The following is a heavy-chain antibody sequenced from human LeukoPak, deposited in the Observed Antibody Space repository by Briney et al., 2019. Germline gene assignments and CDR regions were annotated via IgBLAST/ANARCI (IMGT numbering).Heavy chain of an antibody. CDR3: ARNVGFGELLPHYYYYMDL. CDR1: GYTFTGYY. CDR2: INPNSGGT. J-gene: IGHJ6*03. Sequence: ASVKVSCKASGYTFTGYYMHWVRQATGQGLEWMGWINPNSGGTNYAQKFQGRVTMTRDTSISTAYMELSRLRSDDTAVYYCARNVGFGELLPHYYYYMDLWGKGTTVTVSS. V-gene: IGHV1-2*02. D-gene: IGHD3-10*01.